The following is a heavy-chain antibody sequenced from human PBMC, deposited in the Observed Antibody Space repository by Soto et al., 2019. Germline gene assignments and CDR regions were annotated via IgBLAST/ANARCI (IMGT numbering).Heavy chain of an antibody. D-gene: IGHD3-10*01. CDR1: GGTFSSYA. V-gene: IGHV1-69*13. CDR3: ARDPDPKNYGSGSYYHYYGMDV. CDR2: IIPIFGTA. Sequence: SSVKVSCKASGGTFSSYAISWVRQAPGQGLEWMGGIIPIFGTANYAQKFQGRVTITADESTSTAYMELSSLRSEDTAVYYCARDPDPKNYGSGSYYHYYGMDVWAQGTTVTV. J-gene: IGHJ6*02.